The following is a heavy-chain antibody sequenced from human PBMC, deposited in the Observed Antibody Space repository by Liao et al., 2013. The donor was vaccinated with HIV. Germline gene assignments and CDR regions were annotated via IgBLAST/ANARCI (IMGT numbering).Heavy chain of an antibody. D-gene: IGHD5-18*01. CDR2: LYNSGIT. CDR1: GASITTYH. CDR3: ARGNSGHTYGLDY. Sequence: QVQVQESGPGLVKPSETLSLTCIVSGASITTYHWSWIRQPAGKGLEWIGRLYNSGITNYNSSLKSRVTISVDTSKNQFSLKLSSVTAADTAVYYCARGNSGHTYGLDYWGQGTLVTVSS. V-gene: IGHV4-4*07. J-gene: IGHJ4*02.